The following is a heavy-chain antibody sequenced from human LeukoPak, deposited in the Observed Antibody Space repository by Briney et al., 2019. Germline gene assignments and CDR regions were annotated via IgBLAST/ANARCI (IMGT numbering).Heavy chain of an antibody. CDR2: IRYDGSNK. D-gene: IGHD6-13*01. V-gene: IGHV3-30*02. Sequence: GGSLRLSCEASGFTFSSYGMHWVRKAPGKGLEWVAFIRYDGSNKYYADSVKGRFTISRDNSKNTLYLQMNSLRAEDTAVYYCAKVQTPGTHFFDYWGQGTLVTVSS. J-gene: IGHJ4*02. CDR1: GFTFSSYG. CDR3: AKVQTPGTHFFDY.